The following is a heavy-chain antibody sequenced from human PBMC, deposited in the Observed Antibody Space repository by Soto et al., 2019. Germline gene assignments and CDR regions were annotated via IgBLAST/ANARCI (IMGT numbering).Heavy chain of an antibody. CDR3: ARACSSNSCYDVFDH. CDR2: IYTSGST. D-gene: IGHD2-2*01. Sequence: ASETLSLTCTVSGGSISRYYWSWIRQPAGKGLEWIGRIYTSGSTNYNPSLKSRVTMSVDTSKNQFSPKLSSVTAADTAVYYCARACSSNSCYDVFDHWGLGTLVTVSS. V-gene: IGHV4-4*07. J-gene: IGHJ4*02. CDR1: GGSISRYY.